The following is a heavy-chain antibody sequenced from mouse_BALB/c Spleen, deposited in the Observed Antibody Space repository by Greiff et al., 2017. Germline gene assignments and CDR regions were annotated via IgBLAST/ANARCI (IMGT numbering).Heavy chain of an antibody. CDR1: GFSLTGYC. CDR2: IWGDGST. Sequence: QVQLKQSGPGLVAPSQTLSITCTVSGFSLTGYCVNWGRQPPGKGLEWLGMIWGDGSTDYYSAPKSRLSISKDNSKSHVFLNMNSLQTDDTARYYCAKAYGTYPFAYWGQGTLVTVSA. D-gene: IGHD2-10*02. CDR3: AKAYGTYPFAY. J-gene: IGHJ3*01. V-gene: IGHV2-6-7*01.